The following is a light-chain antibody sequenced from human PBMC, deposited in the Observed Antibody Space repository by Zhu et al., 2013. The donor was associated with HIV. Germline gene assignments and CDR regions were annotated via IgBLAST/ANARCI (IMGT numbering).Light chain of an antibody. CDR2: HAS. V-gene: IGKV3-15*01. Sequence: EVVMTQSPATLSVSPGERATLSCRASQTVNSDLAWYQHKPGQAPRLLIHHASTRATGIPARFSGSGSGTDFTLTISSLQSEDFALYYCQQRSDLPLTFGGGTKIDIK. CDR1: QTVNSD. J-gene: IGKJ4*01. CDR3: QQRSDLPLT.